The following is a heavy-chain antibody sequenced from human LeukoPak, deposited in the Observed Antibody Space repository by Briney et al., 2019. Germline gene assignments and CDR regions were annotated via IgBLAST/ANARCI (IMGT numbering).Heavy chain of an antibody. Sequence: ASVRVSCKASGYTFTGYYMHWVRQAPGQGREWMGWINPNSGGTNYAQKFQGRVTMTRDTSISTAYMELSRLRSDDTAVYYCARDSPDKAAARMDVWGKGTTVTVSS. D-gene: IGHD6-13*01. CDR1: GYTFTGYY. V-gene: IGHV1-2*02. CDR3: ARDSPDKAAARMDV. J-gene: IGHJ6*04. CDR2: INPNSGGT.